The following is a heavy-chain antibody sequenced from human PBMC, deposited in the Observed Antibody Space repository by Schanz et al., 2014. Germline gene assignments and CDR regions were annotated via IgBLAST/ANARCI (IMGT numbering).Heavy chain of an antibody. CDR1: GFTISGSA. J-gene: IGHJ4*02. V-gene: IGHV3-30*04. CDR2: ISHDGMTK. CDR3: VKGGTNTLDS. Sequence: QVQLVESGGGVVQPGRSLRLSCAASGFTISGSAMHWVRQAPGKGLEWVSIISHDGMTKYYTASVRGRFTISRDNSNNMVYLQMNSLRGDDTAIYYCVKGGTNTLDSWGQGTLVTVSS.